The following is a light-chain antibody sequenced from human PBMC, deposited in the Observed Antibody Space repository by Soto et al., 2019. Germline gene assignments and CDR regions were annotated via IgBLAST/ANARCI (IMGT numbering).Light chain of an antibody. J-gene: IGLJ2*01. CDR3: QVWDTSSDHVV. Sequence: SYELTQPPSVSVAPGQTARITCGGTNIGSNTVHWYQQRPGQAPVLVVYDDSDRPSGIPARFSGSNSGTTATLTISRVEAGDEADYYCQVWDTSSDHVVFGGGTKVTVL. CDR1: NIGSNT. V-gene: IGLV3-21*02. CDR2: DDS.